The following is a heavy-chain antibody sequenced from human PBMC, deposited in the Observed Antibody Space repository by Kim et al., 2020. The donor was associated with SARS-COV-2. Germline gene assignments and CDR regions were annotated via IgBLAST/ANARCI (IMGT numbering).Heavy chain of an antibody. CDR3: AKEDCSTTRCNYAFDI. J-gene: IGHJ3*02. V-gene: IGHV3-43*01. Sequence: GGSLRLSCAASGFIFDDYSMHWVRQAPGKGLEWVSLITWDGGSTYYADPVKGRFTISRDNSRNSLYLQMNSLRTEDTALYYCAKEDCSTTRCNYAFDIWG. CDR2: ITWDGGST. CDR1: GFIFDDYS. D-gene: IGHD2-2*01.